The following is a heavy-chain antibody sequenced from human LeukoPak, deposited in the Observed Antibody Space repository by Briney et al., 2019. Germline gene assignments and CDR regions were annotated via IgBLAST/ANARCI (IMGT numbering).Heavy chain of an antibody. D-gene: IGHD3-22*01. CDR1: GDSINSLDL. CDR3: AGLVGRYSSGLYYYYFDY. CDR2: MYLSGTT. J-gene: IGHJ4*02. V-gene: IGHV4-4*02. Sequence: PSETLSLTCTVSGDSINSLDLWSWVRQPPGKGLEWIGEMYLSGTTHSNPSVKSRVTISIDKSKNQFFLNLSSVTAADTAVYYCAGLVGRYSSGLYYYYFDYWGQGTLVTVSS.